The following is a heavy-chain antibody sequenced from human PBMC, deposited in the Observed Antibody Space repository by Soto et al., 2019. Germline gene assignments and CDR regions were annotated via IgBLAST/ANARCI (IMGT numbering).Heavy chain of an antibody. Sequence: EVQLVESGGGLAQPGGSLRLSCAASGFTFSSYEMNWVRQAPGKTLEWVSYISSAGDSSYYADSVKGRFTISRDNAKNSMSLQMNSLRVEDTAVYYCARVYCSTTTCHVQAFDSWGQGTLVTVSS. CDR3: ARVYCSTTTCHVQAFDS. J-gene: IGHJ4*02. CDR2: ISSAGDSS. CDR1: GFTFSSYE. D-gene: IGHD2-2*01. V-gene: IGHV3-48*03.